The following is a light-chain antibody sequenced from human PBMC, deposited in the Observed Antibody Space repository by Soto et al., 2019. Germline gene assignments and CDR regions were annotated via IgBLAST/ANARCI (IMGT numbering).Light chain of an antibody. Sequence: QSVLTQPASVSGSPGQSIAISCTGTSNDVGGYNYVSWYQQHPGKVPKLMIYDVSARPSGVSNRFSGSKSDNTASLTISGLQAEDEADYYCSSYTSSNTVVFGGGTKVTVL. V-gene: IGLV2-14*01. J-gene: IGLJ2*01. CDR2: DVS. CDR1: SNDVGGYNY. CDR3: SSYTSSNTVV.